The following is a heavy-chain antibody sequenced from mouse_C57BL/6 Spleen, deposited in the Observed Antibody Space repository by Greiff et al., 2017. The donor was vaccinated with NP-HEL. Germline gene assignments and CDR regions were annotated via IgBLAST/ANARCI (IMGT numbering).Heavy chain of an antibody. J-gene: IGHJ3*01. CDR2: ISDGGSYT. V-gene: IGHV5-4*03. D-gene: IGHD3-2*02. CDR3: ARGGDSSGSFAY. Sequence: DVMLVESGGGLVKPGGSLKLSCAASGFTFSSYAMSWVRQTPEKRLEWVATISDGGSYTYYPDNVKGRFTISRDNAKNNLYLQMSHLKSEDTAMYYCARGGDSSGSFAYWGQGTLVTVSA. CDR1: GFTFSSYA.